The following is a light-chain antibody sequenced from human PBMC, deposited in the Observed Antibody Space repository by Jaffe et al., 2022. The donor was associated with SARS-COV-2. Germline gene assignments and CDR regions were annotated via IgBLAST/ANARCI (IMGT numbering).Light chain of an antibody. V-gene: IGKV1-9*01. CDR2: AAS. J-gene: IGKJ4*01. Sequence: DIQLTQSPSFLSASVGDRVTITCRASQGISSYLAWYQQKPGKAPKLLIYAASTLQSGVPSRFSGSGSGTEFTLTISSLQPEDFATYYCQQVYSYPLTFGGGTKVEIK. CDR1: QGISSY. CDR3: QQVYSYPLT.